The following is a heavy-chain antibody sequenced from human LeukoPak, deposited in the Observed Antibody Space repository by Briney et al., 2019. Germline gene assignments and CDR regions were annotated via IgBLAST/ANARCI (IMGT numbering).Heavy chain of an antibody. CDR3: ARGSLWFGELYRYYYYGMDV. J-gene: IGHJ6*02. CDR1: GGTFSSYA. V-gene: IGHV1-69*13. CDR2: IIPIFGTA. D-gene: IGHD3-10*01. Sequence: SVKVSCKASGGTFSSYAISWVRQAPGQGLEWMGGIIPIFGTANHAQKFQGRVTITADESTSTAYMELSSLRSEDTAVYYCARGSLWFGELYRYYYYGMDVWGQGTTVTVFS.